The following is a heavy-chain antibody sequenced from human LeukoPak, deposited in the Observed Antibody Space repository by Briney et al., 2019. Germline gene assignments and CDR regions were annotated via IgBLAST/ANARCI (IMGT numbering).Heavy chain of an antibody. CDR3: ARDKSNKGYDC. CDR2: VGNGGSNIM. V-gene: IGHV3-11*01. J-gene: IGHJ4*02. CDR1: GFTLSGYY. Sequence: GGSLRLSCAASGFTLSGYYMTWVRQAPGKGLEWISYVGNGGSNIMLYADSVKGRFTAFRDYAKNSLYLQMNSLRADDTAVYYCARDKSNKGYDCWGQGTLVTVSS. D-gene: IGHD5-12*01.